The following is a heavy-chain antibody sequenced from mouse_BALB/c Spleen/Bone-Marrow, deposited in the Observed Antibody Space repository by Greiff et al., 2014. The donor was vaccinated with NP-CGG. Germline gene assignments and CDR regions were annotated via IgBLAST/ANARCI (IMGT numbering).Heavy chain of an antibody. CDR2: INSDGGST. CDR3: ARHGDYYGSSLVAY. V-gene: IGHV5-2*01. D-gene: IGHD1-1*01. J-gene: IGHJ3*01. CDR1: EYEFPSHD. Sequence: EVKLMESGGGLVQPGESLKLSCESNEYEFPSHDMSWVRKTPEKRLELVAAINSDGGSTYYPDTMERRFIISRDNSKKTLYLQMSSLRSEDTAFYYCARHGDYYGSSLVAYWGQGTLVTVSA.